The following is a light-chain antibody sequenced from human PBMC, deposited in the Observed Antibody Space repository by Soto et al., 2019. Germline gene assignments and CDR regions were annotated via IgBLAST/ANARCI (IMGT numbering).Light chain of an antibody. CDR1: SSDVGGYNY. CDR2: DVS. J-gene: IGLJ1*01. Sequence: QPELTHPASVSGSLGQAITISCTETSSDVGGYNYVSWYQQHPGKAPKLMIYDVSNRPSGVSNRFSGSKSGNTASLTISGLQAEDEADYYCSSYTSSSVVFGTGTKVTVL. CDR3: SSYTSSSVV. V-gene: IGLV2-14*01.